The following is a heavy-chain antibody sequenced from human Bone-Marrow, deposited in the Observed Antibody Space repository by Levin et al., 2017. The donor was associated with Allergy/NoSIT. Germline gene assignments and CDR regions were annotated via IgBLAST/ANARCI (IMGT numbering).Heavy chain of an antibody. CDR1: GGSLSIINYY. D-gene: IGHD1-26*01. Sequence: SETLSLTCTVSGGSLSIINYYWGWIRQPPGEGLEWIGSVYFSGSSYHNPSLTSRVTISVDTSKNQFSLRLSSVTAADTAVYYCARHDAYYAFDPWGQGTLVTVSS. V-gene: IGHV4-39*01. CDR2: VYFSGSS. J-gene: IGHJ5*02. CDR3: ARHDAYYAFDP.